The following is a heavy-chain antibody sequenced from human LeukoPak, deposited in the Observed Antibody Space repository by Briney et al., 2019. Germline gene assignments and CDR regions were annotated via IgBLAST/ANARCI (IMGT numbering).Heavy chain of an antibody. CDR1: GFTFSSYA. V-gene: IGHV4-39*07. J-gene: IGHJ6*03. Sequence: GSLRLSCAASGFTFSSYAMSWVRQPPGKGLEWIGNIYYSGSTYYNLSLKSRVTISVDTSKNQFSLKLSSVTAADTAVYYCARVKGSGSYYYYYYMDVWGKGTTVTVSS. CDR2: IYYSGST. D-gene: IGHD3-10*01. CDR3: ARVKGSGSYYYYYYMDV.